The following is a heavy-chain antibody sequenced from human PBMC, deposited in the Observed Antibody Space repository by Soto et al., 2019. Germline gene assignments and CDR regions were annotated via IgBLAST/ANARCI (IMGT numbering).Heavy chain of an antibody. D-gene: IGHD5-18*01. CDR2: ISYDGSNK. J-gene: IGHJ6*02. V-gene: IGHV3-30-3*01. CDR3: ARERVVDTAMVVSGGMDV. Sequence: QVQLVESGGGVVQPGRSLRLSCAASGFTFSSYAMHWVRQAPGKGLEWVAVISYDGSNKYYADSVKGRFTLARDNSKNTLYLQMNSLRAEDTAVYYCARERVVDTAMVVSGGMDVWGQGTTVTVSS. CDR1: GFTFSSYA.